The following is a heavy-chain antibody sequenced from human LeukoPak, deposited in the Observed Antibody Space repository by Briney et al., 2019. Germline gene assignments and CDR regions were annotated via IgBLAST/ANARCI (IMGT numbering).Heavy chain of an antibody. CDR1: GFTFSSYG. J-gene: IGHJ6*02. D-gene: IGHD2-2*02. CDR2: IWFDGSNE. CDR3: AREDFVVVPGAIALDGMDV. Sequence: PGKSLRLSCAASGFTFSSYGMHWVRQAPGKGLEWVAVIWFDGSNEYYADSVKGRFTISRDNSKNTLYLQMNRLRAEDTAVYYCAREDFVVVPGAIALDGMDVWGQGTTVTVSS. V-gene: IGHV3-33*01.